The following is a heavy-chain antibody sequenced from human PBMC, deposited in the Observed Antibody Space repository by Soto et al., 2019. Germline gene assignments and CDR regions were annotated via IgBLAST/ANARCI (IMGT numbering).Heavy chain of an antibody. V-gene: IGHV4-61*01. Sequence: LSLTCTVSGGSVSSGSYYWSWIRQPPGKGLEWIGYIYYSGSTNYNPSLKSRVTISVDTSKNQFSLKLSSVTAADTAVYYCARDRGYYDILTGYWNYFDYWGQGTLVTV. CDR2: IYYSGST. CDR1: GGSVSSGSYY. CDR3: ARDRGYYDILTGYWNYFDY. J-gene: IGHJ4*02. D-gene: IGHD3-9*01.